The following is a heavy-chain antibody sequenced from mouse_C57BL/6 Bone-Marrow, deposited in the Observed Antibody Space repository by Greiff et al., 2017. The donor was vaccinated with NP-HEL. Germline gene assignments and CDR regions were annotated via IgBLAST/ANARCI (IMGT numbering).Heavy chain of an antibody. Sequence: QVQLQQPGAELVRPGTSVKLSCKASGYTFTSYWMHWVKQRPGQGLEWIGVIDPSDSYTNYNQKFKGKATLTVDTSSSTAYMQLSSLTSEDDAVYYCARVSTMVKGCAYGGQGTLGTVSA. J-gene: IGHJ3*01. D-gene: IGHD2-2*01. V-gene: IGHV1-59*01. CDR1: GYTFTSYW. CDR3: ARVSTMVKGCAY. CDR2: IDPSDSYT.